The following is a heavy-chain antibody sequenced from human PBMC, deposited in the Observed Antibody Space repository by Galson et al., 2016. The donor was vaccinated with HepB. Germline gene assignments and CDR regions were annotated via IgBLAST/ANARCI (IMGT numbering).Heavy chain of an antibody. Sequence: QSGAEVKKSGESLKISCKGSGYSFTSYWIAWVRQMPGKGLEWMGIIYAGNSETRYSPPFQGQVTISADKSIDTAYLQWSSLKASDTAMYYCARQSSIMGDIDSWGQGTLVTVSS. CDR3: ARQSSIMGDIDS. J-gene: IGHJ4*02. CDR1: GYSFTSYW. D-gene: IGHD3-16*01. V-gene: IGHV5-51*01. CDR2: IYAGNSET.